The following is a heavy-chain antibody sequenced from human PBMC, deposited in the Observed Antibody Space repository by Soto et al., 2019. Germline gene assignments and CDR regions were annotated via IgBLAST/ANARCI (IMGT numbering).Heavy chain of an antibody. CDR3: ARVGIAVAGNLYFDY. CDR1: GGSISSGGYY. CDR2: IYYSGST. V-gene: IGHV4-31*03. D-gene: IGHD6-19*01. J-gene: IGHJ4*02. Sequence: SETLSLTCTVSGGSISSGGYYWSWIRQHPGKGLEWIGYIYYSGSTYYNPSLKSRVTISVDTSKNQFSLKLSSVTAADTAVYYCARVGIAVAGNLYFDYWGQGTLVTVSS.